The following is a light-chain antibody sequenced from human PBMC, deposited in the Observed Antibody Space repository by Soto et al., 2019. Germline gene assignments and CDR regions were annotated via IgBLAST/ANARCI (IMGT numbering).Light chain of an antibody. CDR3: QQSYSTPRT. CDR2: AAS. J-gene: IGKJ1*01. CDR1: QSISSY. Sequence: DIQMTQSPSSLSASVGDRVTITCRARQSISSYLNWYQQKPGKAPKLLIYAASSLQSGVPSRFSVSGSWTDFKLTISSLQPDDFVTYDYQQSYSTPRTFGQGTKVEI. V-gene: IGKV1-39*01.